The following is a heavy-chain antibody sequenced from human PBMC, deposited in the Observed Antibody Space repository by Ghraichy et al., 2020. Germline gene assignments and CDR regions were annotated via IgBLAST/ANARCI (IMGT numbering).Heavy chain of an antibody. CDR3: ARVGDSRTYYGIDY. J-gene: IGHJ4*02. D-gene: IGHD3-22*01. Sequence: TLSLTCTVSGDSISGGGYYWNWIRQHPGKGLEWIGYIYYSGSTYYNPSLKSRVFISVDMSKNQFSLKLSSVTAADTAVYYCARVGDSRTYYGIDYLGQGTLVTVSS. CDR1: GDSISGGGYY. CDR2: IYYSGST. V-gene: IGHV4-31*03.